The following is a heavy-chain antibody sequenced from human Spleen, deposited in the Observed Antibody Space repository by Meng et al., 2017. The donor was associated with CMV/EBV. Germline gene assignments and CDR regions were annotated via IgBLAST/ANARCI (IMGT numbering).Heavy chain of an antibody. D-gene: IGHD4-23*01. CDR2: VSAYTGNA. V-gene: IGHV1-18*01. J-gene: IGHJ5*02. CDR1: GYNFPTYG. CDR3: ARGYRWDNWFDP. Sequence: ASVKVSCKASGYNFPTYGISWVRQAPGQGLEWMGWVSAYTGNANYAQKLQGRVTMTTDTSTSTAYMEVRSLRSDDTAVYYCARGYRWDNWFDPWGQGTLVTVSS.